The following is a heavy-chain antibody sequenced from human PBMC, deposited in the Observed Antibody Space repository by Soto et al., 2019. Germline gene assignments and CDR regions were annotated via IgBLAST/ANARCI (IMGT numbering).Heavy chain of an antibody. CDR3: AKVGYSRRDGYNYYYYYGMDV. CDR2: ISGSGGST. Sequence: GGSLRLSCAASGFTFSSYAMSWVRQAPGKGLEWVSAISGSGGSTYYADSVKGRFTISRDNSKNTLYLQMNSLRAEDTAVYYCAKVGYSRRDGYNYYYYYGMDVWGQGTTVTVSS. D-gene: IGHD5-12*01. CDR1: GFTFSSYA. J-gene: IGHJ6*02. V-gene: IGHV3-23*01.